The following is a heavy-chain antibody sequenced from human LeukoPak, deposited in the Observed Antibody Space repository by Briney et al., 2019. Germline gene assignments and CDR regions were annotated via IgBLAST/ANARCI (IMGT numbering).Heavy chain of an antibody. CDR3: ARVTSSGWSSYFDY. V-gene: IGHV3-20*04. CDR1: GFTFDDYG. CDR2: INWNGGST. D-gene: IGHD6-19*01. J-gene: IGHJ4*02. Sequence: RPGGSLRLSCAASGFTFDDYGMSWLRQAPGKGLEWGSGINWNGGSTGYADSVKGRFTISRDNAKNSLYLQMNSLRAEDTALYYCARVTSSGWSSYFDYWGQGTLVTVSS.